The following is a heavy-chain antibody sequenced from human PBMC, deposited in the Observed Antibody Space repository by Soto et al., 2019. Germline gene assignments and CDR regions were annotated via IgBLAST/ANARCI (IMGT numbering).Heavy chain of an antibody. CDR1: GFTFSSYW. V-gene: IGHV3-74*01. D-gene: IGHD3-3*01. CDR3: ARSPSSTGLFGP. CDR2: INSDGSST. Sequence: GGSLRLSCAASGFTFSSYWMHWVRQAPGKGLVWVSRINSDGSSTSYADSVKGRFTISRDNAKNTLYLQMNSLRAEDTAVYYCARSPSSTGLFGPWGQGTLVTVSS. J-gene: IGHJ5*02.